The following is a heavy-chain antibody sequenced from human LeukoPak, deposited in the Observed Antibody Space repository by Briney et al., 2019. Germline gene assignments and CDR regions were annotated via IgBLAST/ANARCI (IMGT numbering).Heavy chain of an antibody. Sequence: PGGSLRLSCAASGFTFSSYTMNWVRQPPGKGLEWVSNIGTSSTTIYYADSVQGRFTISRDNAKNSLFLLVNSLRAEDTAVYYCARDKNGVFDIWGQGTMVTVSS. CDR2: IGTSSTTI. J-gene: IGHJ3*02. D-gene: IGHD3-3*01. V-gene: IGHV3-48*04. CDR1: GFTFSSYT. CDR3: ARDKNGVFDI.